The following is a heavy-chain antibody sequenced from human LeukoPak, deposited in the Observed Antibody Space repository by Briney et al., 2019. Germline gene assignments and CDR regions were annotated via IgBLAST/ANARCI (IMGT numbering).Heavy chain of an antibody. Sequence: GGSLRLSCAASGFTFSSYGMHWVRQAPGKGLEWVAVISYDGSNKYYADSGKGRFTISRDNSKNTLYLQMNSLRAEDTAVYYCAKMGWELPTGPFDYWGQGTLVTVSS. CDR3: AKMGWELPTGPFDY. D-gene: IGHD1-26*01. V-gene: IGHV3-30*18. CDR1: GFTFSSYG. CDR2: ISYDGSNK. J-gene: IGHJ4*02.